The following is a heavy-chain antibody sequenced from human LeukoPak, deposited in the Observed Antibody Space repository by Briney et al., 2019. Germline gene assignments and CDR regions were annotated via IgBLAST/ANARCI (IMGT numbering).Heavy chain of an antibody. D-gene: IGHD2-2*01. J-gene: IGHJ3*02. Sequence: ASVKVSCKASGYSFTNYYMHWVRQAPGQGLEWMGGIIPIFGTANYAQKLQGRVTITTDESTSTAYMELSSLRSEDTAVYYCARDRCSSTSCYDRAAFDIWGQGTMVTVSS. V-gene: IGHV1-69*05. CDR1: GYSFTNYY. CDR2: IIPIFGTA. CDR3: ARDRCSSTSCYDRAAFDI.